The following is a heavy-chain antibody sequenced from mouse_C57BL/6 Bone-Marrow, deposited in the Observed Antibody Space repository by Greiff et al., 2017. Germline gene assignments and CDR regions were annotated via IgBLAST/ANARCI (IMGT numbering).Heavy chain of an antibody. Sequence: QVQLQQPGAELVMPGASVKLSCKASGYTFTSYWMHWVKQRPGQGLEWIGEIDPSDSYTNYNQKFKGKSTLTVDKSSSTAYMQLSSLTSEDSAVYYCARIPSYGYGDCAMDYWGQGTSVTVSS. D-gene: IGHD2-9*01. CDR1: GYTFTSYW. CDR2: IDPSDSYT. V-gene: IGHV1-69*01. J-gene: IGHJ4*01. CDR3: ARIPSYGYGDCAMDY.